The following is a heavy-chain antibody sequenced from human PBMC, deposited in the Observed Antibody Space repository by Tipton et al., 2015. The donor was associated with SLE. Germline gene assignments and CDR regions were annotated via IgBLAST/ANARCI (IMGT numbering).Heavy chain of an antibody. J-gene: IGHJ5*02. Sequence: TLSLTCTVSGGSISSHYWSWIRQPPGKGLEWTGYIYYSGSTNYNPSLKSRVTISVDTSKNQFSLKLSSVTAADTAVYYCARGGLIAEASYWFDPWGQGTLVTVSS. CDR2: IYYSGST. D-gene: IGHD6-13*01. CDR1: GGSISSHY. CDR3: ARGGLIAEASYWFDP. V-gene: IGHV4-59*11.